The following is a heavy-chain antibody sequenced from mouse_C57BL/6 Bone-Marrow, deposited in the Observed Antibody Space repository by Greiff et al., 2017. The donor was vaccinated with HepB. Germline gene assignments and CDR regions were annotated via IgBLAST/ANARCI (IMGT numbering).Heavy chain of an antibody. V-gene: IGHV5-4*01. CDR3: ARDRYYYGSRYYFDY. CDR1: GFTFSSYA. CDR2: ISDGGSYT. Sequence: EVKLMESGGGLVKPGGSLKLSCAASGFTFSSYAMSWVRQTPEKRLEWVATISDGGSYTYYPDNVKGRFTISRDNAKNNLYLQMIHLKSEDTAMYYCARDRYYYGSRYYFDYWGQGTTLTVSS. D-gene: IGHD1-1*01. J-gene: IGHJ2*01.